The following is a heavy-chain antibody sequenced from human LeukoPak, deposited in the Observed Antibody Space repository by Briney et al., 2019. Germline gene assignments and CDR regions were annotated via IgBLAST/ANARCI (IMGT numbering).Heavy chain of an antibody. CDR3: ARDPDYLHYYDGTGPMGGFAY. CDR1: GFSFSSYG. CDR2: ISYEGPGK. D-gene: IGHD3-22*01. V-gene: IGHV3-30*03. J-gene: IGHJ4*02. Sequence: GGSLRLSCTASGFSFSSYGMHWVRQAPGKGLEWVAVISYEGPGKYYAGSGKGRLTISRDHYNSTVYLPIDSLRADDTAVYYCARDPDYLHYYDGTGPMGGFAYWGQGTLVTVSS.